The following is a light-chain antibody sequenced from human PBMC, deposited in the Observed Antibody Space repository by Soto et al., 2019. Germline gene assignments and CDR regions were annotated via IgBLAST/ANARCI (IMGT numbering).Light chain of an antibody. J-gene: IGLJ3*02. CDR1: SSDVGGYNY. V-gene: IGLV2-14*01. Sequence: QSALTQPASVSGSPGQSITISCSGTSSDVGGYNYVSWYQQHPGKAPKLMIYEVSNRPSGVSNRFSGSKSGNTASLTISGLQAEDEEDYNSSSYTSSSTWVFGGGTKLTVL. CDR3: SSYTSSSTWV. CDR2: EVS.